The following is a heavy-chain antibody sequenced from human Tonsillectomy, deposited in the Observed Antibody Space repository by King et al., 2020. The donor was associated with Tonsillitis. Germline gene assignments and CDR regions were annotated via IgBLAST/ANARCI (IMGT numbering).Heavy chain of an antibody. J-gene: IGHJ5*02. CDR1: GYSFTGNY. D-gene: IGHD3-10*01. CDR3: ARIGAKWRETRHALDP. V-gene: IGHV1-2*02. Sequence: HVQLVQSGAEVKKPGASVKVSCKASGYSFTGNYIHWVRQAPGQGLEWMGWINPNSGDTNYAPKFQGRVTMTRDTSISTAYMELNRLTFDDTAVYFCARIGAKWRETRHALDPWGEGTLVTVSA. CDR2: INPNSGDT.